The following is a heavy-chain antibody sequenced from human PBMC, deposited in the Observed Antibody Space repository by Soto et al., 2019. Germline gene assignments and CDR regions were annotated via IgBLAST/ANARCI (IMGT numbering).Heavy chain of an antibody. D-gene: IGHD2-15*01. CDR2: INHSGTT. CDR1: GGSFSGYY. CDR3: ARGKTYCNGGGCYGQYDY. V-gene: IGHV4-34*01. J-gene: IGHJ4*02. Sequence: KPSETLSLTCAVYGGSFSGYYWSWIRQSPGKGLEWIGEINHSGTTNDNPSPMSRVTISVDTSKNQFSLKLSSVTAADTALYYCARGKTYCNGGGCYGQYDYWGQGTPVTVSS.